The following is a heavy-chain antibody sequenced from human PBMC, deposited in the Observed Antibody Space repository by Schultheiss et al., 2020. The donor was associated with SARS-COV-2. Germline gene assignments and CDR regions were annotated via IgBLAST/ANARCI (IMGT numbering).Heavy chain of an antibody. CDR2: IIPLFRSG. CDR1: GDTFNSYS. D-gene: IGHD2-8*02. V-gene: IGHV1-69*13. CDR3: GRDWGANDHCNGGVCPVDH. Sequence: SVKVSCKTSGDTFNSYSISWVRQAPGQGLEWMGGIIPLFRSGTYAQKFQGRITITADESTRTVYMELSRLKSDDTAVYYCGRDWGANDHCNGGVCPVDHWGQGTLVTVSS. J-gene: IGHJ5*02.